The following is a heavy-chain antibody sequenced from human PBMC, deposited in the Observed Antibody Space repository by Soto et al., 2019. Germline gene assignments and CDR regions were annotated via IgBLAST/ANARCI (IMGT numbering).Heavy chain of an antibody. V-gene: IGHV3-30*18. D-gene: IGHD2-8*01. J-gene: IGHJ6*02. CDR1: EFTFSSYA. Sequence: QVQLVESGGGVVQPGESLRLSCAASEFTFSSYAMHWVLQAPGKGLERVAVVSNEGSNKYYADSVKGRFTISRDNSKNTLNLQMNRLRAEETAVYYCAKDQSTNSRSYHALDVWGQGTTVTVSS. CDR2: VSNEGSNK. CDR3: AKDQSTNSRSYHALDV.